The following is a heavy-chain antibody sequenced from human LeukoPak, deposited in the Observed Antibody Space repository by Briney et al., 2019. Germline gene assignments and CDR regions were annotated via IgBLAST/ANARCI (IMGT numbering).Heavy chain of an antibody. J-gene: IGHJ4*02. CDR3: ASYSSYYDSSGYFDY. V-gene: IGHV4-59*01. CDR1: GGSISSYY. D-gene: IGHD3-22*01. Sequence: SETLSLTCTVSGGSISSYYWSWIRQPPGKGLEWIGYIYYSGSTNYNPSLKSRVTISVDTSKNQFSLKLSSVTAADTAVYYCASYSSYYDSSGYFDYWGQGTLVTVSS. CDR2: IYYSGST.